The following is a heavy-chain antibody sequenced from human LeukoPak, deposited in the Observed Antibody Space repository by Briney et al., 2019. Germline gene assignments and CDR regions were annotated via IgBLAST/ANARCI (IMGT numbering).Heavy chain of an antibody. CDR2: INHSGSP. V-gene: IGHV4-34*01. D-gene: IGHD3-3*01. Sequence: PSETLSLTCAVYGASFSDYYWTWIRQPPGKGLEWIGEINHSGSPNNNPSLKSRVSISFDTSKNQFSLKLTSVTAADTAVYYCGSRRTAMFGVIKGPIDYWGQGTLVTVSS. CDR3: GSRRTAMFGVIKGPIDY. CDR1: GASFSDYY. J-gene: IGHJ4*02.